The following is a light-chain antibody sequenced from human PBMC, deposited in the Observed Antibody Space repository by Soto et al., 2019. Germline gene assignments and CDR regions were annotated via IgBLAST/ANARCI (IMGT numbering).Light chain of an antibody. J-gene: IGKJ4*01. V-gene: IGKV1-39*01. Sequence: DIQMTQSPSSLSASVVDRVIITSRASQSISNYLNWYQQKPGKAPKLLIYAASSLQSGVPSRFSGSGSGTDFTLTISSLQPEDFATYYCQQSYSTPLTFGGGTKVEIK. CDR1: QSISNY. CDR2: AAS. CDR3: QQSYSTPLT.